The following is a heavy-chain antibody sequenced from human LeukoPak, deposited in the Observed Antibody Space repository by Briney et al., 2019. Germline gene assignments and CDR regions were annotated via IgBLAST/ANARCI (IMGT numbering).Heavy chain of an antibody. D-gene: IGHD2-15*01. CDR3: ARAPAWRALVYIDY. V-gene: IGHV3-23*01. CDR2: ISGSGGST. Sequence: PGGSLRLSCAASGFTLSSYAMSWVRQAPGKGLAWVSAISGSGGSTYYAEPVKGRITISRDNSKKTLYLQNNSLRAEGTGLYYFARAPAWRALVYIDYWSQGTLVTASS. J-gene: IGHJ4*02. CDR1: GFTLSSYA.